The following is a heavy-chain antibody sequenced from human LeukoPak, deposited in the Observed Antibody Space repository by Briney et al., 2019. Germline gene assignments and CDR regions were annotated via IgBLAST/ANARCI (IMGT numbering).Heavy chain of an antibody. CDR2: IYYSGNT. V-gene: IGHV4-39*01. J-gene: IGHJ4*02. CDR3: ARRAKRYYYGSGSFHYFDY. CDR1: GDSISSSSSY. D-gene: IGHD3-10*01. Sequence: SETLSLTCTVSGDSISSSSSYWGWIRQPPGKGLEWIGSIYYSGNTYYNTSLKSRVTISVDTSKNQFSLKLSSVTAADTAVYYCARRAKRYYYGSGSFHYFDYWGQGTLVTVSS.